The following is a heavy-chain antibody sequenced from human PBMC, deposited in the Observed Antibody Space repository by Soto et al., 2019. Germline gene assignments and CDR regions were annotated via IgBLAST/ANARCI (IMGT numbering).Heavy chain of an antibody. CDR3: ARTYGSGRYSTCDC. CDR1: GGSISSGGYS. V-gene: IGHV4-30-2*01. CDR2: IYHSGST. J-gene: IGHJ4*02. D-gene: IGHD3-10*01. Sequence: PSETLSLTCAVSGGSISSGGYSWSWIRQPPGKGLEWIGYIYHSGSTYHNPSLKSRVTISVDTSKNQFSLKLSSVTAADTAVYYCARTYGSGRYSTCDCWAQGTLDTVSS.